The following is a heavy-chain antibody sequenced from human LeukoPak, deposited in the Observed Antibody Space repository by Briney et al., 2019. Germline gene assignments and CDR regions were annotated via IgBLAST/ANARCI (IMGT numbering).Heavy chain of an antibody. CDR2: ISYDGSNK. V-gene: IGHV3-30-3*01. Sequence: PGRSLRLCCAASGFTFSSYAMHWVRQAPGKGLEWVAVISYDGSNKYYADSVKGRFTISRDNSKNTLYLQMNSLRAEDTAVYYCARDYYGSGSYSWFDPWGQGTLVTVSS. CDR1: GFTFSSYA. J-gene: IGHJ5*02. D-gene: IGHD3-10*01. CDR3: ARDYYGSGSYSWFDP.